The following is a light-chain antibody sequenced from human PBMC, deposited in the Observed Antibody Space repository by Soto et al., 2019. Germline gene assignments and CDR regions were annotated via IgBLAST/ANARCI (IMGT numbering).Light chain of an antibody. CDR2: AAS. CDR3: QQTYNTPPT. Sequence: DMQMTQSPSSLAASVGDRVTISSRASQSMSNQLKWFQQKPGKAPKLLIYAASSLQRGVPSRFSGSGSGTDFTLTISSLEPEDFATYYCQQTYNTPPTFGQGTKVEIK. CDR1: QSMSNQ. J-gene: IGKJ1*01. V-gene: IGKV1-39*01.